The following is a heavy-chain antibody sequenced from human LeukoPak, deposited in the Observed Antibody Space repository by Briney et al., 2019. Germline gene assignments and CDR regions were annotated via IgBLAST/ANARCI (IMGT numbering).Heavy chain of an antibody. CDR3: VSDRETQEQI. J-gene: IGHJ3*02. Sequence: GGSLRLSCSGSGFTFSRHNMHWVRQAPGKGLEYVSAISYNGDSTYYVDSVKGRLTISRDNSKNTLDLQMSSRRPEGTAVYYCVSDRETQEQIWGPGTLVTVSS. D-gene: IGHD1-26*01. V-gene: IGHV3-64D*09. CDR1: GFTFSRHN. CDR2: ISYNGDST.